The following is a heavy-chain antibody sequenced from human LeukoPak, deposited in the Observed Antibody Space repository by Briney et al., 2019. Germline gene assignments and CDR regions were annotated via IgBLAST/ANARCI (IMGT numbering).Heavy chain of an antibody. CDR1: GGSISINNW. CDR2: IYHSGST. CDR3: ARIPLYYYGMDV. J-gene: IGHJ6*04. Sequence: SETLSLTCAVSGGSISINNWWTWVRQSPGKGLEWIGEIYHSGSTKYNPTLKSRVTISVDKSQNQVSLKLTSVTAADTAVYYCARIPLYYYGMDVWGKGTTVTVSS. V-gene: IGHV4-4*02.